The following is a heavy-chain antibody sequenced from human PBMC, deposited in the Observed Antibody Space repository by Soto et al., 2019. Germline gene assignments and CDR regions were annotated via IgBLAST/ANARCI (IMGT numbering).Heavy chain of an antibody. J-gene: IGHJ6*02. CDR1: GYIFSSYW. CDR2: IYPDDSDT. V-gene: IGHV5-51*01. D-gene: IGHD3-9*01. CDR3: ARNSLTGYYNYYYSMDV. Sequence: PVESLKISCKSSGYIFSSYWISWCLLMPVKVLEWMGSIYPDDSDTKYSPSFQGQVTISADKSISAAYLQWSSLKASDTAIYYCARNSLTGYYNYYYSMDVWGQGTTVTVSS.